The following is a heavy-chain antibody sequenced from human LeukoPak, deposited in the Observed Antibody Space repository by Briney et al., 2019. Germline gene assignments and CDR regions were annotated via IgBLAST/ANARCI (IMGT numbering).Heavy chain of an antibody. J-gene: IGHJ4*02. CDR2: INHSGST. V-gene: IGHV4-34*01. Sequence: PSETPSLTCAVYGGSFSGYYWSWIRQPPGKGLEWIGEINHSGSTNYNPSLKSRVTISVDTSKNQFSLKLSSVTAADTAVYYCASAAGTSYYFDYWGQGTLVTVSS. D-gene: IGHD6-13*01. CDR1: GGSFSGYY. CDR3: ASAAGTSYYFDY.